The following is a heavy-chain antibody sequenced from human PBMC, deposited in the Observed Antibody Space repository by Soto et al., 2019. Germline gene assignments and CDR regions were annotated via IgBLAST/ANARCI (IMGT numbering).Heavy chain of an antibody. CDR2: IWYDGSNK. Sequence: QVQLVESGGGVVQPGRSLRLSCAASGFTFSSYGMHWVRQAPGKGLEWVAVIWYDGSNKYYADSVKGRFTISRDNSKNTLYLQMNSLRAEDTAVYYCARDGLRYFDGLRYYGMDVWGQGTTVTVSS. V-gene: IGHV3-33*01. CDR1: GFTFSSYG. J-gene: IGHJ6*02. D-gene: IGHD3-9*01. CDR3: ARDGLRYFDGLRYYGMDV.